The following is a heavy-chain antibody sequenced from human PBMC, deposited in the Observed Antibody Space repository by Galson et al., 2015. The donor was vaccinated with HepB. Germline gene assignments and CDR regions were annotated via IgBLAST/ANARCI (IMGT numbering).Heavy chain of an antibody. J-gene: IGHJ4*02. CDR1: GYSFTSYW. D-gene: IGHD1-26*01. CDR3: ASHYNPATGSYTAADF. Sequence: QSGAEVKKPGESLKISCKGSGYSFTSYWIGWVRQMPGKGLEWMGIIYHGDPDARYSPSFHGQVTISVDKSTSSTYLQWSSLKACDSADDSCASHYNPATGSYTAADFRGQGTLVTVSS. CDR2: IYHGDPDA. V-gene: IGHV5-51*01.